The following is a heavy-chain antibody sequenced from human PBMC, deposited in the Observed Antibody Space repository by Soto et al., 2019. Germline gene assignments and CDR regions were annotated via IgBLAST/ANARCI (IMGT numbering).Heavy chain of an antibody. J-gene: IGHJ5*02. Sequence: SETVSLTCFVSGYSITAGGYYWSWIRHHPGKGLEWIGSFYSSGSIIYNPSLRSRVSISGDTSSNQFSMSLTSVTAADTARYYCARMYSSGSGWFHPWGQGTLVTVSS. D-gene: IGHD6-19*01. CDR2: FYSSGSI. CDR3: ARMYSSGSGWFHP. CDR1: GYSITAGGYY. V-gene: IGHV4-31*03.